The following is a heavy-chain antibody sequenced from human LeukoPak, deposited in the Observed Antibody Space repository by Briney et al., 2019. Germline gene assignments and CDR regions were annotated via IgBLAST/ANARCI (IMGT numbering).Heavy chain of an antibody. J-gene: IGHJ5*02. CDR2: ISSSSSYI. CDR3: ARGREGRYCSSTSCSLNWFDP. CDR1: GFTFSSYS. V-gene: IGHV3-21*04. D-gene: IGHD2-2*01. Sequence: PGGSLRLSCAASGFTFSSYSINWVRQAPGKGLEWVSSISSSSSYIYYADSVKGRFTISRDNAKNSLYLQMNSLRAEDTALYHCARGREGRYCSSTSCSLNWFDPWGQGTLVTVSS.